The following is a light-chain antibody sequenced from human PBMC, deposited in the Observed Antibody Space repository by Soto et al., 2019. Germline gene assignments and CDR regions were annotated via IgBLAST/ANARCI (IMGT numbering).Light chain of an antibody. J-gene: IGLJ1*01. CDR1: SYNIGAGYD. CDR3: QSFDSSLSGSRV. Sequence: QAVVTQPPSVSGAPGQRVTISCTGSSYNIGAGYDVHWYQQFPGKAPKLLIYANTDRPSGVPDRFSGSKSGTSASLAITGLQAEDEADYYCQSFDSSLSGSRVFGTGTKLTVL. CDR2: ANT. V-gene: IGLV1-40*01.